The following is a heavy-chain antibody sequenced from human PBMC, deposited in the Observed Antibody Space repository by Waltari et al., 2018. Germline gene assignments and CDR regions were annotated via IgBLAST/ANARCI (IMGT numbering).Heavy chain of an antibody. CDR1: GFTFSSYG. V-gene: IGHV3-30*02. CDR2: IRYDGSNK. D-gene: IGHD2-15*01. J-gene: IGHJ5*02. CDR3: AKGCSGGSCYFQNWFDP. Sequence: QVQLVESGGGVVQPGGSLRLSCAASGFTFSSYGMHWVRQAPGKGLEWVAFIRYDGSNKYYADSVKGRFTISRDNSKNTLYLQMNSLRAEDTAVYYCAKGCSGGSCYFQNWFDPWGQGTLVTVSS.